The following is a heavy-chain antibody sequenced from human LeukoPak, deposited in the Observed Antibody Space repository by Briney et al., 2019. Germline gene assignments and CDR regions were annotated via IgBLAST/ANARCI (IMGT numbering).Heavy chain of an antibody. CDR1: NGSISISSYH. V-gene: IGHV4-39*01. CDR3: ARGSSGPFYYYGMDV. J-gene: IGHJ6*02. CDR2: IYYSGST. Sequence: SETLSLICTVSNGSISISSYHWGWIRQPPGKGLVWIGSIYYSGSTYYNPPLKSRVTISVDTSKHQFSLMLSSVTAADTAVYYCARGSSGPFYYYGMDVWGQGTTVTVSS. D-gene: IGHD3-22*01.